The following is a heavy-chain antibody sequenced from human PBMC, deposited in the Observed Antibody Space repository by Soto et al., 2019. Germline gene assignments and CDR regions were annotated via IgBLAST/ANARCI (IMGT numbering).Heavy chain of an antibody. J-gene: IGHJ4*02. Sequence: DVQLLESGGALVRPGGSLRLSCAASGFSFNNYALSWVRQAPGKGLEWVSTFSAGGRAYYAASVQGRFTIARDSSQDTVHLQISDLRPEDTAVYYCAKESLPEHYGDTLFDHWGQGTRVTVSS. CDR3: AKESLPEHYGDTLFDH. CDR2: FSAGGRA. D-gene: IGHD4-17*01. V-gene: IGHV3-23*01. CDR1: GFSFNNYA.